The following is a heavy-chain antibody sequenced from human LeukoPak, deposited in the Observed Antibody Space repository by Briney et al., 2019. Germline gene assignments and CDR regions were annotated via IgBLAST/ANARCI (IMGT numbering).Heavy chain of an antibody. CDR2: IYYTGTT. CDR1: GGSISNYY. J-gene: IGHJ6*02. Sequence: SETLSLTCTVSGGSISNYYWSWIRQPPGKALEWIGYIYYTGTTKYNPSLKSRATISLDTSKNRFSLQLTSVTAADTALFFCARGYDIDVWGQGTTVTVSS. CDR3: ARGYDIDV. V-gene: IGHV4-59*01.